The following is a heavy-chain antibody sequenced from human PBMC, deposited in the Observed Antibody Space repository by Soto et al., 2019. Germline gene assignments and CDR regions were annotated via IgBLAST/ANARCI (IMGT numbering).Heavy chain of an antibody. CDR3: VKDRYYGSGSYYRVIYYGMDV. D-gene: IGHD3-10*01. CDR1: GFTFSSYA. CDR2: ISSNGGST. Sequence: GGSLRLSGSASGFTFSSYAMHWVRQAPGKGLEYVSAISSNGGSTYYADSVKGRFTISRDNSKNTLYLQMSSLRAEDTAVYYCVKDRYYGSGSYYRVIYYGMDVWGQGTTVTVSS. J-gene: IGHJ6*02. V-gene: IGHV3-64D*06.